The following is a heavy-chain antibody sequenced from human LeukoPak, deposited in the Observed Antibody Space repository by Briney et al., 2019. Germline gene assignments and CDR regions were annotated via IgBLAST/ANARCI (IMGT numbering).Heavy chain of an antibody. CDR3: VKDGYSSGHY. CDR1: GFSFSSLP. CDR2: ISYDESNK. Sequence: GGSLRLSCAASGFSFSSLPMHWVRQAPGKGLEWVAFISYDESNKYYADSVKGRFTISRDNSKNTLYLQMSSLRAEDTAVYYCVKDGYSSGHYWGQGTLVTVSS. V-gene: IGHV3-30*14. D-gene: IGHD6-19*01. J-gene: IGHJ4*02.